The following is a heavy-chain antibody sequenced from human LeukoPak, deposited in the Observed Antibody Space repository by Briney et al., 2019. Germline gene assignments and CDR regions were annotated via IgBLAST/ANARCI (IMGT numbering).Heavy chain of an antibody. CDR1: GGSISSSGYY. D-gene: IGHD6-19*01. V-gene: IGHV4-39*07. Sequence: KPSETLSLTCTVSGGSISSSGYYWGWIRQPPGKGLEYFASIDSSGNTYYNPSLQSRVTISADTSKHHFSLRLSSVTAADTAVYYCTRDRAQSLVDYWAQGTLVTVSS. CDR3: TRDRAQSLVDY. J-gene: IGHJ4*02. CDR2: IDSSGNT.